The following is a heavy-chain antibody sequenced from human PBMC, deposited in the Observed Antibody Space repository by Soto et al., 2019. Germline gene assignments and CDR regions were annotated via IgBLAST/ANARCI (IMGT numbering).Heavy chain of an antibody. Sequence: ASVKVSCKASGYTFTSYYMHWVRQAPGQGLEWMGIINPSGGSTSYAQKFQGRVTMTRDTSTSTVYMELSSLRSEDTAVYYCARDLKGCTNGVCYFYYYGMDVWGQWTSVTVSS. V-gene: IGHV1-46*01. D-gene: IGHD2-8*01. CDR1: GYTFTSYY. CDR2: INPSGGST. J-gene: IGHJ6*02. CDR3: ARDLKGCTNGVCYFYYYGMDV.